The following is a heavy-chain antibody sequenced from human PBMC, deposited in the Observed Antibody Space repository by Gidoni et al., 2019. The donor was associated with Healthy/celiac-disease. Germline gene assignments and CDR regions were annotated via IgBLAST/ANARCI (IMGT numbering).Heavy chain of an antibody. CDR3: ARGGRGTQAKLAFDI. D-gene: IGHD1-26*01. J-gene: IGHJ3*02. CDR1: GFPFLRYA. V-gene: IGHV3-30-3*01. CDR2: ISYDGSNK. Sequence: QVPLVESVGGVVPPGSALRLSCAASGFPFLRYAMHWVRQAPGKGLEWVAGISYDGSNKDYADSVKGRFTISRDNSKNTLYLQMNSLGAEDTAVYYCARGGRGTQAKLAFDIWGQGTMVTVSS.